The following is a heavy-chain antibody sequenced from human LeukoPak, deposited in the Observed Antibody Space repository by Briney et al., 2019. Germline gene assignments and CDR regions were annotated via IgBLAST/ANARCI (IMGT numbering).Heavy chain of an antibody. J-gene: IGHJ2*01. CDR1: GGSIRSYY. D-gene: IGHD3-22*01. Sequence: TSETLSLTCTVSGGSIRSYYWSWIRQPPGKGLEWIGYIYNRGTTNYNPSLKSRVTISVDTSKNQFSLKLSSVTAADTAVYYCARDGSCGYYTHWYFSLWGRGTLVTVSS. CDR3: ARDGSCGYYTHWYFSL. CDR2: IYNRGTT. V-gene: IGHV4-59*01.